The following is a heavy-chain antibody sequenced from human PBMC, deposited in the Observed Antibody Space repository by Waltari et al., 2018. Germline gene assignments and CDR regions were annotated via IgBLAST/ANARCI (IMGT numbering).Heavy chain of an antibody. CDR1: GSVFSTTG. Sequence: QVILVESGGGVVQPGGSLRLSCAASGSVFSTTGMYWVRQAPGKGLEWVAFIRNDGTNKYYADSVQGRFIISRDNSKNTLYLQMNSLYTDDTAVYHGAKGFWSGSHRTPDFFEDWGQGVLVTVSS. CDR3: AKGFWSGSHRTPDFFED. D-gene: IGHD3-3*01. V-gene: IGHV3-30*02. CDR2: IRNDGTNK. J-gene: IGHJ4*02.